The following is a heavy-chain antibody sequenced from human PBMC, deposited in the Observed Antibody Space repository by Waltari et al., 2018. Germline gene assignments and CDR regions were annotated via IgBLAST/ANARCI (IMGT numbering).Heavy chain of an antibody. CDR3: ASDGSEWSRDH. J-gene: IGHJ4*02. D-gene: IGHD2-8*01. V-gene: IGHV3-7*03. CDR2: ITYDASGK. CDR1: GLNFDPYG. Sequence: VNMVESGGGLVQPGGCLRLSCSTSGLNFDPYGMTWFRQAPGKGLEWVATITYDASGKYYGDSVKGRFIVSRDNAKKSLYLQMNSLEVEDTAVYYCASDGSEWSRDHWGQGTLVTVSS.